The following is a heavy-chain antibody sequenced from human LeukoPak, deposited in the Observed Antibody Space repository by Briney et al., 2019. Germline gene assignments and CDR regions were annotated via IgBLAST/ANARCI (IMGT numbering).Heavy chain of an antibody. J-gene: IGHJ4*02. V-gene: IGHV4-30-4*08. CDR1: GGSISSGSYY. CDR3: ARGPDSSGYYYFDY. Sequence: PSETLSLTCTVSGGSISSGSYYWSWIRQHPGKGLEWIGYIYYTGSTYYNPSLKSRVIISVDTSKNQFSLKLSSVTAADTAVYYCARGPDSSGYYYFDYWGQGTLVTVAS. CDR2: IYYTGST. D-gene: IGHD3-22*01.